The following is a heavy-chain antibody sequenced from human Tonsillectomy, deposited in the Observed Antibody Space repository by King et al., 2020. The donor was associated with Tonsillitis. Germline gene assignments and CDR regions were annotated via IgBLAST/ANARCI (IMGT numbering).Heavy chain of an antibody. CDR2: INAGIGNT. V-gene: IGHV1-3*01. CDR3: ARDDPFTSGTYFNAHFDY. D-gene: IGHD3-10*01. CDR1: GYTFADYT. Sequence: QLVQSGAEVKKPGASVKVSCKASGYTFADYTIHWVRQAPGQRLVWMGWINAGIGNTKFSQKFQGRVTIPRDKSASTAYMELSSLRSADTAVYYCARDDPFTSGTYFNAHFDYWGQGTLVTVSS. J-gene: IGHJ4*02.